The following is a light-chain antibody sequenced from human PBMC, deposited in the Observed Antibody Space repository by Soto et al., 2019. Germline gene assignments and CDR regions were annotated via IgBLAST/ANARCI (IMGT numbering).Light chain of an antibody. CDR2: DVS. V-gene: IGKV3-11*01. Sequence: EIVSTQSPATLSLSPGERATLSCRASQSVDSYLAWYQQRPGRAPRLLIYDVSNRATGIPARFSGSGSETEFTLTISSLQSEDFAVYYCQQYNNWPPWTFGQGTKVDIK. CDR3: QQYNNWPPWT. CDR1: QSVDSY. J-gene: IGKJ1*01.